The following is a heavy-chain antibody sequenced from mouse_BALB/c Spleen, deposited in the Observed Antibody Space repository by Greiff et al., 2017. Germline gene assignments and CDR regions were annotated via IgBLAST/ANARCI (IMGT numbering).Heavy chain of an antibody. CDR3: ARDGYDYAMDY. D-gene: IGHD1-2*01. J-gene: IGHJ4*01. CDR1: GFNIKDTY. CDR2: IDPANGNT. V-gene: IGHV14-3*02. Sequence: EVQLQQSGAELVKPGASVKLSCTASGFNIKDTYMHWVKQRPEQGLEWIGRIDPANGNTKYDPKFQGRATITADTSSNTAYLQLSSLTSEDTAVYYCARDGYDYAMDYWGQGTSVTVSS.